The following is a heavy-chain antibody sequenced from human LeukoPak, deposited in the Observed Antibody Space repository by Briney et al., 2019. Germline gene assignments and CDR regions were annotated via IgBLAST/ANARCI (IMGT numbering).Heavy chain of an antibody. D-gene: IGHD5-12*01. J-gene: IGHJ6*03. CDR3: ARDSGYDGYYYYYMDF. CDR2: IYHSGST. Sequence: SETLSLTCAVSGYSISSGYYWGWIRQPPGKGLEWIGSIYHSGSTYYNPSLKSRVTISVDTSKNQFSLKLSSVTAADTAVYYCARDSGYDGYYYYYMDFWGKGTTVTVSS. V-gene: IGHV4-38-2*01. CDR1: GYSISSGYY.